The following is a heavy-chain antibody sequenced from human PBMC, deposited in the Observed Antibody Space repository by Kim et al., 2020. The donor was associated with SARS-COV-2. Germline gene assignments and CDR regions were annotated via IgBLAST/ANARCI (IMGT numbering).Heavy chain of an antibody. CDR1: GGSISSYY. CDR3: ARERKYCSGGSCFSYYYYYYMDV. D-gene: IGHD2-15*01. J-gene: IGHJ6*03. V-gene: IGHV4-4*07. CDR2: IYTSGST. Sequence: SETLSLTCTVSGGSISSYYWSWIRQPAGKGLEWIGRIYTSGSTNYNPSLKSRVTMSVDTSKNQFSLKLSSVTAADTAVYYCARERKYCSGGSCFSYYYYYYMDVWGKGTTVTVSS.